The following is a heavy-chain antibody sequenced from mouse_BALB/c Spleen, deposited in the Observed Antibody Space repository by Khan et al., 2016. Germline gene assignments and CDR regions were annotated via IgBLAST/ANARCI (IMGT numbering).Heavy chain of an antibody. D-gene: IGHD2-14*01. CDR2: IYPENGDT. CDR1: GYAFSSYW. J-gene: IGHJ2*01. V-gene: IGHV1-80*01. CDR3: ARGGAYYWFGLGY. Sequence: QVQLQQPGAELVRPGSSVKISCKASGYAFSSYWMNWVKQRPGQGLEWIGQIYPENGDTNYNGKFRGIASLTADKSSNTAYMHLSSLTSEDSAVYFCARGGAYYWFGLGYWGQGTTLTVSS.